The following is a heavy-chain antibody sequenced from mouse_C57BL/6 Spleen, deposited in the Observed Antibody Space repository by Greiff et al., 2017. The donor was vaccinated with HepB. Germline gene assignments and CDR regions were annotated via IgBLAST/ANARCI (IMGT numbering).Heavy chain of an antibody. Sequence: QVQLQQPGTELVKPGASVKLSCKASGYTFTSYWMHWVKQRPGQGLEWIGNINPSNGGTNYNEKFKSKATLTVDKSASPAYMQRSSLTSEDSAVYECAREGYWSIDLWGQGTTLTVSS. D-gene: IGHD3-2*02. CDR3: AREGYWSIDL. V-gene: IGHV1-53*01. CDR2: INPSNGGT. J-gene: IGHJ2*01. CDR1: GYTFTSYW.